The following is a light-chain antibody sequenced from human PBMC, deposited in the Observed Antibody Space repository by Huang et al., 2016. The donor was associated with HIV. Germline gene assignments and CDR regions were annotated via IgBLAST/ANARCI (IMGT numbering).Light chain of an antibody. J-gene: IGKJ2*01. CDR1: QSILHSDGNNY. CDR2: LGS. CDR3: MQGLRTPRT. V-gene: IGKV2-28*01. Sequence: DVVMTQSPLSLPVTPGEPASISCRSSQSILHSDGNNYFVWYLQKPGQSPQLLIYLGSNRDFGVPERFSGSGSGTDFTLKISRVEAEDVGVYYCMQGLRTPRTFGQGTRLEIK.